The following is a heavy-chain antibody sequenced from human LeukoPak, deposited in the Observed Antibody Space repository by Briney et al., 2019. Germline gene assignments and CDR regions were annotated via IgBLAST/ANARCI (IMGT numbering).Heavy chain of an antibody. CDR1: GFTFSSFS. CDR3: ARDHDWAFDV. D-gene: IGHD3-9*01. J-gene: IGHJ3*01. Sequence: PGGSPRLSCAASGFTFSSFSMNWVRQAPGKGLEWVSYISRDSGVTYYADSVRGRFTISRDNAQNSLSLQMSSLRPEDTAIYYCARDHDWAFDVWGQGTMVTVSS. CDR2: ISRDSGVT. V-gene: IGHV3-48*01.